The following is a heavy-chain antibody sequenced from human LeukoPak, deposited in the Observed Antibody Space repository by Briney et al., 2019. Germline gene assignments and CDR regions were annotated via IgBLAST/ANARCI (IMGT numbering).Heavy chain of an antibody. CDR2: IYYSGST. CDR3: AREYYDILTGYRNFDY. Sequence: PSETLSLTCTVAGGSISSYYWSWIRQPPGKGLEWIGYIYYSGSTNYNPSLKSRVTISVDTSKNQFSLKLSSVTAADTAVYYCAREYYDILTGYRNFDYWGQGTLVTVSS. J-gene: IGHJ4*02. V-gene: IGHV4-59*01. CDR1: GGSISSYY. D-gene: IGHD3-9*01.